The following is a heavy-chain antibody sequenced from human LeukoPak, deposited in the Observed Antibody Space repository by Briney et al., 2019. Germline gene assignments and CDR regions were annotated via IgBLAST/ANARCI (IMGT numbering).Heavy chain of an antibody. J-gene: IGHJ4*02. CDR2: IFSSGST. CDR1: GDSISSSSYF. Sequence: SETLPLTCTVSGDSISSSSYFWGWVRQPPGKGLEWIGSIFSSGSTYYHPSLKSRVAISVDTSNNQFSMRLSSVTAADTAVYYCARRPSSGSGSHYKYYFDYWGQGTLVTVSS. D-gene: IGHD3-10*01. V-gene: IGHV4-39*01. CDR3: ARRPSSGSGSHYKYYFDY.